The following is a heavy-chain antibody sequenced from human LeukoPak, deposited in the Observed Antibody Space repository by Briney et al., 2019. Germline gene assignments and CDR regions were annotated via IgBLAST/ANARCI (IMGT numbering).Heavy chain of an antibody. Sequence: KSSETLSLTCTVSGGSISSYYWSWIRQPPGKGLEWIGYIYYSGTTNYNPSLKSRVTISVDTSKNQFSLKLSSVTAADTAVYYCAIVSGWYLHFDYWGQGTLVTVSS. CDR2: IYYSGTT. CDR3: AIVSGWYLHFDY. CDR1: GGSISSYY. J-gene: IGHJ4*02. D-gene: IGHD6-19*01. V-gene: IGHV4-59*12.